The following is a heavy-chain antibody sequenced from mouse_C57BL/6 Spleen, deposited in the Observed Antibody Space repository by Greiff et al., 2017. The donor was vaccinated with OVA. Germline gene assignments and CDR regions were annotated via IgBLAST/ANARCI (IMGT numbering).Heavy chain of an antibody. Sequence: VQLQQSGPELVKPGASVKISCKASGYAFSSSWMNWVKQRPGKGLEWIGRIYPGDGDTNYNGKFKGKATLTADKYSSTAYMQLSSLTSEDSAVYFCAREDYNWAWFAYWGQGTLVTVSA. D-gene: IGHD1-3*01. CDR2: IYPGDGDT. CDR1: GYAFSSSW. CDR3: AREDYNWAWFAY. J-gene: IGHJ3*01. V-gene: IGHV1-82*01.